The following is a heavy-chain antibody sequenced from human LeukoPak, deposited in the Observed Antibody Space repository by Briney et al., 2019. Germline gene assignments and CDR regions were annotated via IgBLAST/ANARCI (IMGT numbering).Heavy chain of an antibody. J-gene: IGHJ4*02. CDR1: GFTFTRSA. CDR2: IVVGSGNT. Sequence: GASVKVSCKASGFTFTRSAMQWVRQARGQRLEWIGWIVVGSGNTNYAQKFQERVTITRDMSTSTAYMELSSLRSEDTAVYYCGADFGVTHFDYWGQGTLVTVSS. D-gene: IGHD1-14*01. CDR3: GADFGVTHFDY. V-gene: IGHV1-58*02.